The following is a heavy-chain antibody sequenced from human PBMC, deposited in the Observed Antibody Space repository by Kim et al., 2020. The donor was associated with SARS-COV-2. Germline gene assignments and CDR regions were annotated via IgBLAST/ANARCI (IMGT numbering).Heavy chain of an antibody. Sequence: GGSLRLSCAASGFTFSSYWMSWVRQAPGKGLEWVANIKQDGSEKYYVDSVKGRFTISRDNAKNSLYLQMNSLRAEDTAVYYCARVYYGGNSGYPSNPKYWGQGTLVTVSS. CDR3: ARVYYGGNSGYPSNPKY. V-gene: IGHV3-7*01. J-gene: IGHJ4*02. CDR2: IKQDGSEK. D-gene: IGHD4-17*01. CDR1: GFTFSSYW.